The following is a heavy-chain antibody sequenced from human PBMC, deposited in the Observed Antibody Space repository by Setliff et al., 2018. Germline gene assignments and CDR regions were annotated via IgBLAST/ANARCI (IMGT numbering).Heavy chain of an antibody. CDR3: AALDWGENFYNVDV. V-gene: IGHV3-74*01. CDR2: IYNDGSSP. J-gene: IGHJ6*03. Sequence: SLRLSCAASGFTFNSYGMYWVRQAPGKGLVWVSHIYNDGSSPTYADSVHGRFTISRDNAKNTLFLQMDSLSVDDTGVYFCAALDWGENFYNVDVWGKGTTVTVSS. CDR1: GFTFNSYG. D-gene: IGHD7-27*01.